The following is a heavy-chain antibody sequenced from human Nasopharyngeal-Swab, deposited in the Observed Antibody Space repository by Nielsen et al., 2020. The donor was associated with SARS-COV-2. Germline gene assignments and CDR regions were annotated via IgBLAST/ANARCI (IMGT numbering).Heavy chain of an antibody. D-gene: IGHD1-7*01. V-gene: IGHV3-72*01. J-gene: IGHJ6*02. CDR3: VRGDFGNYEFGMDV. CDR1: GFAFSDHY. Sequence: GGSLRLSCAASGFAFSDHYMDWVRQAPGKGLEWLVRLRNTARGYTTEYAASVKGRFTISRDDSKSLLSLQMNSLKSEDTAVYYCVRGDFGNYEFGMDVWGQGTTVTVSS. CDR2: LRNTARGYTT.